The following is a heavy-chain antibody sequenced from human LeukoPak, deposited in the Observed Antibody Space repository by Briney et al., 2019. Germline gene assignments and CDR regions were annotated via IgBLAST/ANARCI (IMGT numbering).Heavy chain of an antibody. CDR2: INHSGST. Sequence: PSETLSLTCAVYGGSFSGYYWSWIRQPPGKGLEWIGEINHSGSTNYNPSLKSRVTISVDTSKNQFSLKLSSVTAADTAVYYCAGGRGRSWYHDYWGQGTLVTVSS. J-gene: IGHJ4*02. V-gene: IGHV4-34*01. D-gene: IGHD6-13*01. CDR3: AGGRGRSWYHDY. CDR1: GGSFSGYY.